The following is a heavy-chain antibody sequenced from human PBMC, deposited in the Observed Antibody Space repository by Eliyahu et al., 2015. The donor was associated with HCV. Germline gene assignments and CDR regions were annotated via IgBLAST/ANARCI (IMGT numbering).Heavy chain of an antibody. D-gene: IGHD6-13*01. CDR1: GFGFSNSA. J-gene: IGHJ4*02. V-gene: IGHV3-23*01. Sequence: EMQLLESGGGLVQSGESLRLSCAASGFGFSNSAMNWVRQAPGKGLEWVSGISDDGRTTYYADSVKGRFTISRDSSKNTLLLQMNSLRAEDTAIYYCAKHQAAAGLWGQGTLVTVPS. CDR2: ISDDGRTT. CDR3: AKHQAAAGL.